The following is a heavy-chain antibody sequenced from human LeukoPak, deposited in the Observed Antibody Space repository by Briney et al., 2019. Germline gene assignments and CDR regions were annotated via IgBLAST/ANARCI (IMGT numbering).Heavy chain of an antibody. J-gene: IGHJ4*02. CDR2: INPNSGGT. D-gene: IGHD2-21*02. V-gene: IGHV1-2*02. CDR3: ARDGGAYCGGDCYFADDY. CDR1: GYTFTGYY. Sequence: SVTVSCKASGYTFTGYYMHWVRQAPGQGLEWMGWINPNSGGTDYAQKFQGRVTMTRDTSISTAYMELSRLRSDDTAVYYCARDGGAYCGGDCYFADDYWGQGTLVTVSS.